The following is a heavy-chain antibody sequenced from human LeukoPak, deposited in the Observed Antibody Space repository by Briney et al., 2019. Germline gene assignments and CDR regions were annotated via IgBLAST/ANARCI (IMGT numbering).Heavy chain of an antibody. J-gene: IGHJ4*02. D-gene: IGHD3-9*01. CDR2: ISYDGSNK. CDR1: GFTFSSYA. Sequence: GGSLRLSCAASGFTFSSYAMHWVRQAPGKGLEWVAVISYDGSNKYYADSVKGRFTISGDNSKNTLYLQMNSLRAEDTAVYYCAREGYDILTGRADYYFDYWGQGTLVTVSS. CDR3: AREGYDILTGRADYYFDY. V-gene: IGHV3-30-3*01.